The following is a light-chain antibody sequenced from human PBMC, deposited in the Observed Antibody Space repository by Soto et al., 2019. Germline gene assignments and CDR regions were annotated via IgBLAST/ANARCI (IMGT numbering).Light chain of an antibody. CDR3: QQTYSAPFT. Sequence: DIQMTQSPSSLSASVGDSVTLTCRASQSLFSFLDWYQQAPGRAPKLLISTAYKLQSGSPSTFSGSESGTEFTLTNSSLQPEDFAIYFCQQTYSAPFTFGPGTKVDVK. CDR2: TAY. CDR1: QSLFSF. J-gene: IGKJ3*01. V-gene: IGKV1-39*01.